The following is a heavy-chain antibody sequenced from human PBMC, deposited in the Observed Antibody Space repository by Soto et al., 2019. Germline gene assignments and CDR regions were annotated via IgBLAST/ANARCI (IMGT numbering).Heavy chain of an antibody. V-gene: IGHV3-7*01. CDR2: IKQDGSEK. CDR1: GFTFSNFW. J-gene: IGHJ6*02. D-gene: IGHD1-1*01. CDR3: ARDRPAMAGTYYHYGMDV. Sequence: EVQLVESGGGLVQPGGSLRLSCAASGFTFSNFWMTWVRQAPGKRLEWVATIKQDGSEKHYVDSVKARFYISKDNAKNSLDLQMNNLRAEDTAVYYCARDRPAMAGTYYHYGMDVWGRGPTITVSS.